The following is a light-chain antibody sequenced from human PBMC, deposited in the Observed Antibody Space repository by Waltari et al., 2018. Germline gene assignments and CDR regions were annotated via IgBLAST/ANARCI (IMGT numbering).Light chain of an antibody. V-gene: IGLV2-23*02. CDR3: CSFAGTTTYYV. CDR2: EVN. Sequence: QSALTQPASVSGSPVQSITLSCTGTSCDVGSLKLVSCSQQRPGKAPKLMIYEVNKRPSGVSNRFSGSKSGNTASLTISGLRAEDEADYYCCSFAGTTTYYVFGTGTQVTVL. J-gene: IGLJ1*01. CDR1: SCDVGSLKL.